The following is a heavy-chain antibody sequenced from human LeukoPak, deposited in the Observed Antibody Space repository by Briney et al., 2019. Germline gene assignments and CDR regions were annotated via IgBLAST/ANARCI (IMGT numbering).Heavy chain of an antibody. Sequence: GGSLRLSCAASGFIFTGYFMSWVRQAPGKGLEWVASIKHDGSEKYYVDSVRGRFTISRDDTKNLLYLQMSSLRAEDTAVYYCATDRGWRTSGYYLYYFEYWGQGTLVTFSS. J-gene: IGHJ4*02. CDR3: ATDRGWRTSGYYLYYFEY. V-gene: IGHV3-7*01. D-gene: IGHD3-3*01. CDR1: GFIFTGYF. CDR2: IKHDGSEK.